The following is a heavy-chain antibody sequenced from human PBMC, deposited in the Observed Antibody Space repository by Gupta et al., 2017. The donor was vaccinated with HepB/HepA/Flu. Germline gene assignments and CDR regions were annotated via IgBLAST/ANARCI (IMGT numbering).Heavy chain of an antibody. CDR2: ISYDGSNK. CDR1: GFTFSSYG. V-gene: IGHV3-30*18. Sequence: QVQLVESGGGVVQPGRSLRLSCAASGFTFSSYGMHWVRQAPGKGLEWVAVISYDGSNKYYADSVKGRFTISRDNSKNTLYLQMNSLRAEDTAVYYCAKDKRRFLEWLGDWGQGTLVTVSS. D-gene: IGHD3-3*01. CDR3: AKDKRRFLEWLGD. J-gene: IGHJ4*02.